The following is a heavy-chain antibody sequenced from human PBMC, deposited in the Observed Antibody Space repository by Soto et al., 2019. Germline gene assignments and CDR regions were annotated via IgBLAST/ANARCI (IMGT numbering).Heavy chain of an antibody. CDR2: IYWDDDT. V-gene: IGHV2-5*02. CDR3: AHTFGIFTGYNINFDY. CDR1: GFSLNTRGVA. D-gene: IGHD3-9*01. Sequence: QITLKESGPPLVKPTQTLTLTCTFTGFSLNTRGVAVAWIRQPPGKALEWLGLIYWDDDTRYSPSLKTRLINAKDTSENQVVLTLTDLDPVDTATYFCAHTFGIFTGYNINFDYWGQGALVTVSS. J-gene: IGHJ4*02.